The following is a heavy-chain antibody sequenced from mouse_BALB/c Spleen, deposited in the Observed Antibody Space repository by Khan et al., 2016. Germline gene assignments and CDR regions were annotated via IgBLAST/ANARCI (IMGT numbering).Heavy chain of an antibody. V-gene: IGHV1S135*01. CDR2: IDPYNGGT. J-gene: IGHJ2*01. CDR3: AIEGISTVGAKGLDY. D-gene: IGHD1-1*01. CDR1: GYAFTSYN. Sequence: VQLQESGPELVKPGASVKVSCTASGYAFTSYNMYWVKQSHGKSLEWIGYIDPYNGGTSYSQKFKGKATLTVDTSSSTAYMHLNSLTSEDSAVYYRAIEGISTVGAKGLDYWGQGTTLTVSS.